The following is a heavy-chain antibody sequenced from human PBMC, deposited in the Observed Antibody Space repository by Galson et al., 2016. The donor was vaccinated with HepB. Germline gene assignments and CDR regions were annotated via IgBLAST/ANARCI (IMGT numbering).Heavy chain of an antibody. CDR3: IKANGWIPLWGYFEY. J-gene: IGHJ4*02. V-gene: IGHV3-30*18. Sequence: SLRLSCAASGFFFSSYAMNWVLQAPGKGLEWVAVISTDGSESYYGDSVRGRFSISRDNSGNTVFLQMNSLKTEDTAVYYCIKANGWIPLWGYFEYWGQGALVTVTS. D-gene: IGHD7-27*01. CDR2: ISTDGSES. CDR1: GFFFSSYA.